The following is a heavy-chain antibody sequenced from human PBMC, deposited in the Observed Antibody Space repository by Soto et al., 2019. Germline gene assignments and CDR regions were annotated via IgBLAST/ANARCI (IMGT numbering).Heavy chain of an antibody. CDR3: ARTIDSSGYYPEYFQH. Sequence: ASVKVSCKASGYTFTSYGISWVRQAPGQGLEWMGWISAYNGNTNYAQKLQGRGTMTTDTSTSTAYMELRSLRSDDTAVYYCARTIDSSGYYPEYFQHWGQGTLVTVSS. V-gene: IGHV1-18*01. CDR1: GYTFTSYG. CDR2: ISAYNGNT. J-gene: IGHJ1*01. D-gene: IGHD3-22*01.